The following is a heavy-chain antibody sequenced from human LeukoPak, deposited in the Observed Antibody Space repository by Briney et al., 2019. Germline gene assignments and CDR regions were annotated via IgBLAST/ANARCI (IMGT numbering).Heavy chain of an antibody. CDR2: ISSSSSYI. CDR3: ARDFARSVGYYFDY. CDR1: GFTFSSYS. D-gene: IGHD3-16*01. V-gene: IGHV3-21*04. J-gene: IGHJ4*02. Sequence: SGGSLRLSCAASGFTFSSYSMNWVRQAPGKGLEWGSSISSSSSYIYYADSVKGRFSISRDNAKNSLYLQMNSLRAEDTAVYYCARDFARSVGYYFDYWGQGTLVTVSS.